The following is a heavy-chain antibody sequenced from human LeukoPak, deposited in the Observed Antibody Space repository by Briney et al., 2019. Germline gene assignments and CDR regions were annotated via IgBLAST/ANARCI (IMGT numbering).Heavy chain of an antibody. CDR1: GFSFSGYG. Sequence: GGSLRLSCAASGFSFSGYGMHWVRQAPGKGLEWVSVIYSGGRTFYADSVKGRFIISRDNSKNTLFLQMNSLRAEDTAVYYCARDLYYGSGGYYFDYWGQGTLVTVSS. J-gene: IGHJ4*02. CDR3: ARDLYYGSGGYYFDY. CDR2: IYSGGRT. V-gene: IGHV3-66*01. D-gene: IGHD3-10*01.